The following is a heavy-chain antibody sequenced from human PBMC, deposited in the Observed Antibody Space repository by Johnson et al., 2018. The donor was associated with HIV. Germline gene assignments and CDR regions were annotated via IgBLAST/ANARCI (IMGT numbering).Heavy chain of an antibody. V-gene: IGHV3-30*19. CDR1: GFTFSSYG. Sequence: VQLVESGGGVVKPGRSLRLSCAASGFTFSSYGMHWVRQAPGKGLEWVAVISYDGSNKYYADSVKGRFTISRDNSKNTLYLQMNSLRAEDTAVYYCAREAEWEQSSPNDAFDIWGQGTMVTVSS. J-gene: IGHJ3*02. CDR3: AREAEWEQSSPNDAFDI. CDR2: ISYDGSNK. D-gene: IGHD1-26*01.